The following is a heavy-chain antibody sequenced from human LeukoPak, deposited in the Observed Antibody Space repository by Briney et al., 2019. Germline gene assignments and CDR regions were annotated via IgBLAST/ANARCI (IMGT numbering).Heavy chain of an antibody. J-gene: IGHJ4*02. CDR2: INSDGSSI. Sequence: GGSLRLSCAASGFTFGSYWMHWVRQAPGKGLVWVSRINSDGSSIRYADSVKGRFTISRDNAKNTLYLQMNSLRAEDTAAYYCARPDYGDHRFDSWGQGTLVTVSS. CDR3: ARPDYGDHRFDS. D-gene: IGHD4-17*01. V-gene: IGHV3-74*01. CDR1: GFTFGSYW.